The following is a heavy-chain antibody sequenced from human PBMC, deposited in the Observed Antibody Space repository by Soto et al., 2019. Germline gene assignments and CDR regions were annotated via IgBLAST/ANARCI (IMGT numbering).Heavy chain of an antibody. CDR1: GYTFTSYY. V-gene: IGHV1-46*01. CDR3: ARGGGYSYGYVRKLDY. CDR2: INPSGGST. Sequence: GASVKVPCKASGYTFTSYYMHWVRQAPGQGLEWMGIINPSGGSTSYAQKFQGRVTMTRDTSTSTVYMELSSLRSEDTAVYYCARGGGYSYGYVRKLDYWGQGTVVTVSS. J-gene: IGHJ4*02. D-gene: IGHD5-18*01.